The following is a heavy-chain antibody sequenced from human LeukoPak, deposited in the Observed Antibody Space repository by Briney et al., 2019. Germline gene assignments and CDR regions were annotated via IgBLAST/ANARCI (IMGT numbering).Heavy chain of an antibody. CDR1: GYTFTEYY. Sequence: ASVKVSCKASGYTFTEYYIHWVQQAPGKGLEWVGRLNTENGEAVYADEFQGRVTITADMSTDTVYLELNSLRSEDSAISAMYYCARSPVKERLSSYYHYYYMDVWGKGTTITVSS. CDR3: YYCARSPVKERLSSYYHYYYMDV. V-gene: IGHV1-69-2*01. D-gene: IGHD3-10*01. CDR2: LNTENGEA. J-gene: IGHJ6*03.